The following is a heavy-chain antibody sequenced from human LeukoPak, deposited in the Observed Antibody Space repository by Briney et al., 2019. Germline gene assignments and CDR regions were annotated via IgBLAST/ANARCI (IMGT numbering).Heavy chain of an antibody. V-gene: IGHV3-11*01. CDR3: ARAQPNVEMAPEPCY. D-gene: IGHD5-24*01. Sequence: PGGSLRLSCAASGFTFSDYYMSWIRQAPGKGLEWVSYISSSGSTIYYADSVKGRFTISRDNAKNSLYLQMNSLRAEDTAVYYCARAQPNVEMAPEPCYWGQGTLVTVSS. CDR1: GFTFSDYY. J-gene: IGHJ4*02. CDR2: ISSSGSTI.